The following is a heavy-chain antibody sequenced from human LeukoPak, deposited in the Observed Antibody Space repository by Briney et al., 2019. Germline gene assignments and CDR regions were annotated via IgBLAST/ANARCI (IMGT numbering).Heavy chain of an antibody. V-gene: IGHV4-59*01. CDR3: ARQPSSWSTSFDS. CDR2: IYYSGST. Sequence: PSETLSLTCTVSGGSLSSYFWSWIRQPPGKGLEWIAYIYYSGSTSYNPSLKSRVTISVDTSKNQFSLKLSSVTAADTAVYYCARQPSSWSTSFDSWGQGTLVTVSS. CDR1: GGSLSSYF. J-gene: IGHJ4*02. D-gene: IGHD6-13*01.